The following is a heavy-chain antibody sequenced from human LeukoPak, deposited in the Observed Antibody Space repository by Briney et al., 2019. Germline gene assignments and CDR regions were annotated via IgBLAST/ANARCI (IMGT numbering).Heavy chain of an antibody. D-gene: IGHD1-1*01. CDR3: ATTKQAGRYFDY. Sequence: GGSLRLSCAGSGFTFSSNALSWVRQAPGKGLEWVSAISGSGGNTYYADSVRGRFTISRDNSKNTLYLQMNTLRAEDTAVYYCATTKQAGRYFDYWGQGTLVTVSS. CDR2: ISGSGGNT. J-gene: IGHJ4*02. CDR1: GFTFSSNA. V-gene: IGHV3-23*01.